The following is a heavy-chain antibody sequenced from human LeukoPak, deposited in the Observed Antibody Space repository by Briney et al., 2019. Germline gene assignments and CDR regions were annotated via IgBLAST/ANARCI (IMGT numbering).Heavy chain of an antibody. V-gene: IGHV3-23*01. CDR3: ASATVVTPVADY. D-gene: IGHD4-23*01. CDR1: GFTFSSYA. J-gene: IGHJ4*02. CDR2: ISGSGGST. Sequence: PGGSLRLSCAASGFTFSSYAMSWVRQAPGKGLEWVSAISGSGGSTYYADSVKGRFTISRDNSKNTLYLQMNSLRAEDTAVYYCASATVVTPVADYWGQGTLVTVSS.